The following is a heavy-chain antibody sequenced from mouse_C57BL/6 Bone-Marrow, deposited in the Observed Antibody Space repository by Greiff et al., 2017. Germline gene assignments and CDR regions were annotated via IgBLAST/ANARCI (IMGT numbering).Heavy chain of an antibody. D-gene: IGHD1-1*01. CDR1: GFTFSSYG. CDR3: ARRGIRSTPYAMDY. CDR2: ISSGGSYT. V-gene: IGHV5-6*01. Sequence: DVQLVESGGDLVKPGGSLKLSCAASGFTFSSYGMSWVRQTPDKRLEWVATISSGGSYTYYPDSVKGRFTISRDNAKNTLYLQMSSLKSEDTAMYYCARRGIRSTPYAMDYWGQGTSVTVSS. J-gene: IGHJ4*01.